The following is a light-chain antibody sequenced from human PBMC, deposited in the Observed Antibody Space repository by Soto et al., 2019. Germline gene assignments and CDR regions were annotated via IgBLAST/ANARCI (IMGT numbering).Light chain of an antibody. CDR2: DVS. V-gene: IGLV2-14*01. CDR3: SSYTTSGTLYV. CDR1: SSDVGAYNY. Sequence: QSVLTQPASVSGSPGQSITISCTGTSSDVGAYNYVSWYQQHPGNAPQLMIYDVSNRPSGVSDRFSGSKSGNTASLTISGLQAEDEADYYCSSYTTSGTLYVFGTGTKVTVL. J-gene: IGLJ1*01.